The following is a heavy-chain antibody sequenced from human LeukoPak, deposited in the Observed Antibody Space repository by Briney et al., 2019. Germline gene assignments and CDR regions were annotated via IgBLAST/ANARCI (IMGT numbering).Heavy chain of an antibody. D-gene: IGHD7-27*01. J-gene: IGHJ4*02. CDR2: IYYSGST. V-gene: IGHV4-59*01. Sequence: SETLSLTCTVSGGSISSYYWSWIRQPPGKGLEWIGYIYYSGSTNYNPSLKSRVTISVDTSKNQFSLKLSSVTAADTAVYYCARTLTGDCVDYWGQGTLVTVSS. CDR1: GGSISSYY. CDR3: ARTLTGDCVDY.